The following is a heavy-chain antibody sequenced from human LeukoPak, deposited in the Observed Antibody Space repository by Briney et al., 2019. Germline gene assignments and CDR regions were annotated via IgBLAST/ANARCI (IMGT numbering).Heavy chain of an antibody. CDR2: IDSNSRSI. Sequence: GRSLRLSCAASGFRFDDYAMHWVRQVPGKGLEWVSGIDSNSRSIGYADSVKGRFTISRDNARNSLYLQMNSLRTEDMALYYCARGMGATLFYYFHMDVWGKGTTVTVSS. V-gene: IGHV3-9*03. D-gene: IGHD1-26*01. CDR3: ARGMGATLFYYFHMDV. CDR1: GFRFDDYA. J-gene: IGHJ6*03.